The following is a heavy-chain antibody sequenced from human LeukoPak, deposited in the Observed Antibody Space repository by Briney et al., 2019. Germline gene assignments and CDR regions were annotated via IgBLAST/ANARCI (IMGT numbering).Heavy chain of an antibody. D-gene: IGHD6-19*01. CDR1: GFTFRNSW. V-gene: IGHV3-74*01. Sequence: GGSLRLSCAASGFTFRNSWMHWLRRAPGKGLVWVSRISADGSGTIYADSVQGRFTISRDNAKNTLFLQMNSLRAEDTAVYYCARDRGGSGPTTTDYWGQGTLVTVSS. CDR3: ARDRGGSGPTTTDY. J-gene: IGHJ4*02. CDR2: ISADGSGT.